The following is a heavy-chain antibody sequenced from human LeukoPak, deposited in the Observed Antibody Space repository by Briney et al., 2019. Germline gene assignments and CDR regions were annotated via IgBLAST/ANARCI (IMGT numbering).Heavy chain of an antibody. CDR2: INPNSGGT. D-gene: IGHD2-2*01. J-gene: IGHJ4*02. V-gene: IGHV1-2*02. CDR1: GYTFTGYY. CDR3: ARVVVRGSTYGSGPGY. Sequence: ASVKVSCKASGYTFTGYYMHWVRQAPEQGLEWMGWINPNSGGTNYAQKFQGRVTMTRDTSISTAYMELSRLRSDDTAVYYCARVVVRGSTYGSGPGYWGQGTLVTVSS.